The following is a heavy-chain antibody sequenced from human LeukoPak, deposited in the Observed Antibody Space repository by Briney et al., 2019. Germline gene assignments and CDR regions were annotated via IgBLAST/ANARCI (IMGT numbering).Heavy chain of an antibody. CDR2: ISSSSSYI. D-gene: IGHD3-22*01. CDR1: GFTFSSYE. J-gene: IGHJ4*02. V-gene: IGHV3-21*01. CDR3: ARGGRGGYYRPDY. Sequence: GGSLRLSCAASGFTFSSYEMNWVRQAPGKGLEWVSSISSSSSYIYYADSVKGRFTISRDNAKNSLYLQMNSLRAEDTAVYYCARGGRGGYYRPDYWGQGTLVTVSS.